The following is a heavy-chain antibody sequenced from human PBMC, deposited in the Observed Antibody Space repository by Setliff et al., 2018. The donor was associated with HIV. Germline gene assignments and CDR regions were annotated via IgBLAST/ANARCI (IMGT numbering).Heavy chain of an antibody. CDR2: IYYSGTT. D-gene: IGHD5-12*01. CDR3: ARRRGYGYTFDN. V-gene: IGHV4-39*01. J-gene: IGHJ4*02. CDR1: DDSLSRSNYY. Sequence: SETLSLTCSVSDDSLSRSNYYWGWVRQRPGKGLEWIAMIYYSGTTYSSSSLKSRVTISVDTSMKQLFLRLNYVTAADTAVYYCARRRGYGYTFDNWGQGLLVTVSS.